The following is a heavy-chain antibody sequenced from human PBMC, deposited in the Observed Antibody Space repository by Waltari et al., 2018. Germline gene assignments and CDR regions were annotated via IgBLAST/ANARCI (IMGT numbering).Heavy chain of an antibody. D-gene: IGHD1-26*01. CDR2: IEGGGST. V-gene: IGHV3-53*01. CDR1: GFTVSSNY. CDR3: ARGPPSYFGDYYGMDV. Sequence: EVQLVESGGGLIQPGGSLRLSCAASGFTVSSNYMSWVRQAPGKGLEWVSVIEGGGSTYYADSVKGRFTISRDNSKNTLYLQMNSLRAEDTAVYYCARGPPSYFGDYYGMDVWGQGTTVTVSS. J-gene: IGHJ6*02.